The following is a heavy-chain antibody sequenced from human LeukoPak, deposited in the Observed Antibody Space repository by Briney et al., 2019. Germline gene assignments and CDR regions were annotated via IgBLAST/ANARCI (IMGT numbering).Heavy chain of an antibody. CDR3: ARAHSKGFVSSWDY. CDR2: IIPILDMP. CDR1: GDTFSSYG. Sequence: ASVMVSCKASGDTFSSYGFSWVRQAPGQGLEWMGRIIPILDMPTYTQKFKDRVTITADKSTSTVYMEVSSLTSEDTAVYYCARAHSKGFVSSWDYWGQGTLVTVSS. V-gene: IGHV1-69*04. J-gene: IGHJ4*02. D-gene: IGHD6-13*01.